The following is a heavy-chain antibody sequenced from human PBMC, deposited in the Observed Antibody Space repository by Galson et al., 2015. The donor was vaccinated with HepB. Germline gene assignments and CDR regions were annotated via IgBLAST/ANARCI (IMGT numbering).Heavy chain of an antibody. J-gene: IGHJ2*01. D-gene: IGHD1-14*01. CDR1: GFTFTNYW. CDR2: IYPGDSET. Sequence: QSGAEVKKPGESLKISCTGSGFTFTNYWIAWVRQLPGKGLEWMGIIYPGDSETRYSPSFQGQVAISVDKSDSTAFLQWTSLKASDPAMYYCARRSYHDHKAFWFFDLWGRGTLVTVSS. CDR3: ARRSYHDHKAFWFFDL. V-gene: IGHV5-51*01.